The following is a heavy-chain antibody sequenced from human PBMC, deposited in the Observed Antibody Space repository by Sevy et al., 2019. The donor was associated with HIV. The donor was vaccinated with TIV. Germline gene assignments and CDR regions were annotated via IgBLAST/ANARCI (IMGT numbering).Heavy chain of an antibody. V-gene: IGHV4-59*13. D-gene: IGHD3-22*01. CDR3: ARRYFYDSRGSTVFDY. Sequence: SETLSLTCTVSGVSISSFYWSWIRQPPGKGLEWIGNIYYSGSTNYNPSLKRRVTISVDTSKNKFSLKLSSVTAADTAAYYCARRYFYDSRGSTVFDYWGQGTLVTVSS. J-gene: IGHJ4*02. CDR2: IYYSGST. CDR1: GVSISSFY.